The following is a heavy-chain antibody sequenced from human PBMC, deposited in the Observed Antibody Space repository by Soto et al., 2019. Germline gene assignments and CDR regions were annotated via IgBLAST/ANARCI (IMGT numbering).Heavy chain of an antibody. V-gene: IGHV4-31*03. CDR2: IYYSGTT. Sequence: SETLSLTCTVSGGSSSSSSYYWGWIRQHPGKGLEWIGYIYYSGTTYYNPSLKSRVTISVDTSKNQFSLKLSSVTAADTAVYYCAASCAACGGFNYYGMDVWGQGTTVTV. CDR1: GGSSSSSSYY. CDR3: AASCAACGGFNYYGMDV. J-gene: IGHJ6*02. D-gene: IGHD2-21*01.